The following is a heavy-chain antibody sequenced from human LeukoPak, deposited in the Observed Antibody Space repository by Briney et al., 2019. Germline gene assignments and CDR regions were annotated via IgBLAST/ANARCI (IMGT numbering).Heavy chain of an antibody. CDR1: GFTVSSYA. J-gene: IGHJ4*02. V-gene: IGHV3-30*04. D-gene: IGHD5-12*01. CDR3: ARRGATGGSYYFEQ. Sequence: HPGGSLRLSCAASGFTVSSYAMHWVRQAPGKGLEWVAFISSDGSKKYYADSVKGRFTISRDGSKNTLYLQMNSLRPEDTAVYYCARRGATGGSYYFEQWGQGTLVTVSS. CDR2: ISSDGSKK.